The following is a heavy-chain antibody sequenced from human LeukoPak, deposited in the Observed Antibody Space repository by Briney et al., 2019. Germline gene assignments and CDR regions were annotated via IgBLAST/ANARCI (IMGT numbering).Heavy chain of an antibody. D-gene: IGHD4-17*01. Sequence: RAGGSLRLSCAASGFTVSSNYMSWVRQAPGKGLEWVSVIYSGGSTYYADSVKGRFTISRDNSKNTLYLQMDSLRAEDTAVYYCAKGHYYGDLGGGNFDLWGQGTLVTVSS. J-gene: IGHJ4*02. CDR3: AKGHYYGDLGGGNFDL. CDR1: GFTVSSNY. V-gene: IGHV3-66*01. CDR2: IYSGGST.